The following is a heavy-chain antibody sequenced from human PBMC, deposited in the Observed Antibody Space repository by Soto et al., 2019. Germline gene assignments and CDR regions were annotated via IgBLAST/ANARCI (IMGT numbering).Heavy chain of an antibody. J-gene: IGHJ4*02. D-gene: IGHD6-19*01. CDR2: VSHDGRNT. Sequence: VQLVESGGGVVQPGRSLRLSCAASGFTFSDYAVHWVRQAPGKGLEWVAVVSHDGRNTHYAYSVKGRFTISRDSSKNTVSLEMTRLRAEDTAVYYCAKGGRQWLVTSDFNYWGQGALVTVSS. CDR1: GFTFSDYA. CDR3: AKGGRQWLVTSDFNY. V-gene: IGHV3-30*18.